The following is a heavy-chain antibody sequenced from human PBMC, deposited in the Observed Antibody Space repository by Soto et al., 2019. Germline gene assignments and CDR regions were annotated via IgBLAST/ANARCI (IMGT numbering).Heavy chain of an antibody. J-gene: IGHJ4*02. D-gene: IGHD3-22*01. CDR3: ARDRYYYETSGSNLIDY. CDR2: ISTYSGNT. V-gene: IGHV1-18*04. Sequence: ASVKVSCKASGYTFTSYGINWVRQAPGQGLEWMGWISTYSGNTNYAQKIQGRVTMTTDTSTSTAYMELRSLRSDDTAVYYCARDRYYYETSGSNLIDYWGQGTLVTVPS. CDR1: GYTFTSYG.